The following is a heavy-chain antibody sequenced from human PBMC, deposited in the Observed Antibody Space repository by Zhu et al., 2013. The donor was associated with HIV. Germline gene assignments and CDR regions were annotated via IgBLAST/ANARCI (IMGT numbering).Heavy chain of an antibody. CDR2: IVGVFDAA. CDR3: GRDRGDSSGWNY. CDR1: GGTFITHA. V-gene: IGHV1-69*01. D-gene: IGHD6-19*01. Sequence: QVQLVQSGAEVKKPGSSVKISCKASGGTFITHAMTWVRLAPGQGLEWMGGIVGVFDAADYAQKFQDRVTITADESTSTAYMELSSLRSEDTAVYYCGRDRGDSSGWNYWGQGTLVTVSS. J-gene: IGHJ4*02.